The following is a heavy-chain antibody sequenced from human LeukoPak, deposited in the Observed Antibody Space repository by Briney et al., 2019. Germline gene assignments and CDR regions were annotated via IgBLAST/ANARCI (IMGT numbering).Heavy chain of an antibody. CDR3: ARADGKRDTSSSWSH. CDR2: IYYSGST. D-gene: IGHD6-13*01. V-gene: IGHV4-59*01. J-gene: IGHJ4*02. CDR1: GGSISSYY. Sequence: PSETLSLTCTVSGGSISSYYWSWIRQPPGKGLEWIGYIYYSGSTNYNPSLKSRVTISVDTSKNQFSLKLSSVTAADTAVYYCARADGKRDTSSSWSHWGQGTLVTVSS.